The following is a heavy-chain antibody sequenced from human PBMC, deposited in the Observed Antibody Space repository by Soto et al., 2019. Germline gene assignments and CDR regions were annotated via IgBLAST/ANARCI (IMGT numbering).Heavy chain of an antibody. CDR1: GFTFSYYA. Sequence: QVHLVESGGGVVQPGRSLRPSCAASGFTFSYYAMHWVRQAPGKGLEWVAVISYDGSDNSYADSVKGRFTISRDNSKNTLFLQMNSQRAEDTAVYFCVRDRGHNAGYYELFAYWGQGTLVTVSS. J-gene: IGHJ4*02. V-gene: IGHV3-30-3*01. D-gene: IGHD3-9*01. CDR2: ISYDGSDN. CDR3: VRDRGHNAGYYELFAY.